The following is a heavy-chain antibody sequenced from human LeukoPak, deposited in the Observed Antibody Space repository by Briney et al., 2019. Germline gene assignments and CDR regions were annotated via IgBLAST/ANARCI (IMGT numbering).Heavy chain of an antibody. Sequence: SGTLSLTCAVYGGSFSGYYWSWIRQPPGKGLEWIGEINHSGSTNYNPSLKSRVTISVDTSKNQFSLKLSSVTAADTAVYYCAREGSYYDYVWGSYRSMHYYFDYWGQGTLVTVSS. J-gene: IGHJ4*02. D-gene: IGHD3-16*02. V-gene: IGHV4-34*01. CDR1: GGSFSGYY. CDR2: INHSGST. CDR3: AREGSYYDYVWGSYRSMHYYFDY.